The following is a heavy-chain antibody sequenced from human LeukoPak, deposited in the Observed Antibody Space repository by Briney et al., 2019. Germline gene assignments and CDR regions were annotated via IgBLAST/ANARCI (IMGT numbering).Heavy chain of an antibody. CDR2: IKQDGSEK. Sequence: PGGSLRLSCAASGFTFSNAWMSWVRQAPGKGLEWVANIKQDGSEKYYVDSVKGRFTISRDNAKNSLYLQMNSLRAEDTAVYYCARDGSDYFDYWGQGTLVTVSS. CDR1: GFTFSNAW. CDR3: ARDGSDYFDY. V-gene: IGHV3-7*01. J-gene: IGHJ4*02. D-gene: IGHD5-12*01.